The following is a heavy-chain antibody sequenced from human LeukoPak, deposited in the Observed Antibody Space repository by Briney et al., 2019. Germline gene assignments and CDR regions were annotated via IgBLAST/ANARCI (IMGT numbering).Heavy chain of an antibody. CDR1: GYTFTGYY. J-gene: IGHJ4*02. CDR2: INPNSGGT. D-gene: IGHD2-15*01. Sequence: VASVKVSCKASGYTFTGYYMHWVRQAPGQGLEWMGWINPNSGGTNYAQKFQGRVTMTRDTSISTAYMELSRLRSDDTAVYYCARASCSGGSCYPIRHWGQGTLVTVSS. V-gene: IGHV1-2*02. CDR3: ARASCSGGSCYPIRH.